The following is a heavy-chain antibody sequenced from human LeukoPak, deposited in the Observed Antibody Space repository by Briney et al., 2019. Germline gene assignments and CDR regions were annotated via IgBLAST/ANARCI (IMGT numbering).Heavy chain of an antibody. Sequence: GGSLRLSCAASGFTFSSYSMSWVRQAPGKGLEWVSSISSSSSYIYYADSVKGRFTISRDYAKNSLYLQMNSLRAEDTAVYYCARDRTSRWKGDFSYLGQASPVT. D-gene: IGHD2-2*01. CDR1: GFTFSSYS. V-gene: IGHV3-21*01. J-gene: IGHJ4*02. CDR2: ISSSSSYI. CDR3: ARDRTSRWKGDFSY.